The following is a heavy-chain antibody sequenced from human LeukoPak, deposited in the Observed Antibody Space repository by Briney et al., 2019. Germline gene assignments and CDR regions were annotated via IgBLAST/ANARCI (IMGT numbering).Heavy chain of an antibody. CDR1: GASISSSDYY. Sequence: PSETLSLTCTVSGASISSSDYYWGWIRQPPGKGLEWIGSLYSGGLTYYNPSLKSRVTISVDTSKNQFSLKVTSVTAADTAVYSCASGGYSSGWCGSFDIWGQWTVVTVSS. J-gene: IGHJ3*02. D-gene: IGHD6-19*01. CDR3: ASGGYSSGWCGSFDI. V-gene: IGHV4-39*01. CDR2: LYSGGLT.